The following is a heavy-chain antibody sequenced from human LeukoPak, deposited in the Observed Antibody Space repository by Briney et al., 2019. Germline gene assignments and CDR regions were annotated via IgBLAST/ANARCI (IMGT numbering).Heavy chain of an antibody. CDR1: GGSFSTYY. D-gene: IGHD6-13*01. V-gene: IGHV4-34*01. Sequence: SETLSLTCAVYGGSFSTYYWSWIRQPPGKGLEWIGQINHSGNTNYNPSLKSRVTISVDTSKNQFSLKLTSVTAADTAVYYCARNSSSSRASDIWGQGTRVTVSS. CDR3: ARNSSSSRASDI. CDR2: INHSGNT. J-gene: IGHJ3*02.